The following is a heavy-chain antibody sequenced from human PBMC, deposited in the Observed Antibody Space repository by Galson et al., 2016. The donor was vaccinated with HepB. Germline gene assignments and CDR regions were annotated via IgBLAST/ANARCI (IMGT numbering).Heavy chain of an antibody. D-gene: IGHD2-2*01. CDR2: ISGNGGST. CDR1: GVTLRSYA. Sequence: SLRLSCAASGVTLRSYAMSWVRQAPGKGLEWVSVISGNGGSTYYADSVKGRFTISRDNSKNTLFLQMNSLRAEDTAVYYCAKGVCSTTSCYPGDWFDPWGQGTLGTVSS. J-gene: IGHJ5*02. CDR3: AKGVCSTTSCYPGDWFDP. V-gene: IGHV3-23*01.